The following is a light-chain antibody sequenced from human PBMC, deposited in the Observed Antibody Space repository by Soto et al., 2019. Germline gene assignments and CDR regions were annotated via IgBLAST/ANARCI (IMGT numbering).Light chain of an antibody. V-gene: IGLV2-14*01. J-gene: IGLJ2*01. CDR2: EVS. CDR3: SSYTSSSPHVV. Sequence: QSALTQPASASGSPGQSITISCTGTSSDVGGYKYVSWYQQHPGKAPKLMIFEVSNRPSGVSNRFSGSKSGNTASLTVSGLQAEDEADYYCSSYTSSSPHVVFGGGTKLTVL. CDR1: SSDVGGYKY.